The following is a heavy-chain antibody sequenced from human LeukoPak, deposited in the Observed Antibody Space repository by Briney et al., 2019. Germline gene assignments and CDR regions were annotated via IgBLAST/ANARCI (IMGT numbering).Heavy chain of an antibody. CDR2: MNPNSGNT. CDR1: GYTFTSYD. D-gene: IGHD6-13*01. J-gene: IGHJ4*02. CDR3: AGFDVAAAAFDY. V-gene: IGHV1-8*01. Sequence: GASVKVSCKASGYTFTSYDINWVRQATGQGLEWMGWMNPNSGNTGYAQKFQGRVTMTRNTSISTAYMELSSLRSEDTAVYYCAGFDVAAAAFDYWGQGTLVTVSS.